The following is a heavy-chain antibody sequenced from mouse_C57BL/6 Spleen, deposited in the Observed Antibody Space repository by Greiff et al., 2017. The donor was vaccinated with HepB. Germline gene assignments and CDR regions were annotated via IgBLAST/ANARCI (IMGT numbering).Heavy chain of an antibody. CDR1: GYTFTSYW. CDR3: ARSHYGSGWFAY. Sequence: QVQLKQPGAELVKPGASVKLSCKASGYTFTSYWMHWVKQRPGRGLEWIGRIDPNSGGTKYNEKFKSKATLTVDKPSSTAYMQLSSLTSEDSAVYYCARSHYGSGWFAYWGQGTLVTVSA. J-gene: IGHJ3*01. D-gene: IGHD1-1*01. V-gene: IGHV1-72*01. CDR2: IDPNSGGT.